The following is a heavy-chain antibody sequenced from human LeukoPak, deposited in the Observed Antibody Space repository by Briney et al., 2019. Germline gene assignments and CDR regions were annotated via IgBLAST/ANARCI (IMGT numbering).Heavy chain of an antibody. J-gene: IGHJ4*02. CDR1: GFTFSSYA. CDR3: GRESSVGAHKAFDY. D-gene: IGHD1-26*01. V-gene: IGHV3-23*01. CDR2: ISGSGGST. Sequence: PGGSLRLSCAASGFTFSSYAMSWVRQAPGKGLEWVSAISGSGGSTYYADSVKGRFTISRDNAKSTLYLQMNSLRGEDTAVYYCGRESSVGAHKAFDYWGQGTLVTVSS.